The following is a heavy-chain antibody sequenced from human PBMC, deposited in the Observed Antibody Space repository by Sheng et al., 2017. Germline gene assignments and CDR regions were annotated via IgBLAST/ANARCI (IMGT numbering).Heavy chain of an antibody. CDR1: GYTFTSYY. J-gene: IGHJ5*02. V-gene: IGHV1-46*01. CDR2: INPSGGST. Sequence: QVQLVQSGAEVKKPGASVKVSCKASGYTFTSYYMHWVRQAPGQGLEWMGIINPSGGSTSYAQKFQGRVTMTRDTSTSTVYMKLSSLRSEDTAVYYCAREGADFWSGYHNWFDPWGQGTLVTVSS. D-gene: IGHD3-3*01. CDR3: AREGADFWSGYHNWFDP.